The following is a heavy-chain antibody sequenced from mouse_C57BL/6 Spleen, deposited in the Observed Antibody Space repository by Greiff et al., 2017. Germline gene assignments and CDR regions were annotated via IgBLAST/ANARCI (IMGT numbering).Heavy chain of an antibody. CDR2: IYPGSGST. CDR3: AREGTGTPLDY. V-gene: IGHV1-55*01. J-gene: IGHJ2*01. Sequence: QVQLKQPGAELVKPGASVKMSCKASGYTFTSYWITWVKQRPGQGLEWIGDIYPGSGSTNYNEKFKSKATLTVDTSSSTAYMQLSSLTSEDSAVYYCAREGTGTPLDYWGQGTTLTVSS. CDR1: GYTFTSYW. D-gene: IGHD4-1*01.